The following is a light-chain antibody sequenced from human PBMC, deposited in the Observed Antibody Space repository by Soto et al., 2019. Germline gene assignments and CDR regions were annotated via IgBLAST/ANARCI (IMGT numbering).Light chain of an antibody. CDR2: DAS. Sequence: AIQLTQSHSSLSASVGDRVTITCRASQGISGALAWYQQKPGRAPTLLIYDASSLESGVPSRFSGSESGTDFTLTISSLQAEDFATYYCQQFHTYPVTFGQGTRLEIK. V-gene: IGKV1-13*02. J-gene: IGKJ5*01. CDR1: QGISGA. CDR3: QQFHTYPVT.